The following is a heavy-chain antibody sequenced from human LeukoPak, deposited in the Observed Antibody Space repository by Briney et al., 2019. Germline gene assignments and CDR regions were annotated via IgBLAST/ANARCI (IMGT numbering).Heavy chain of an antibody. CDR1: GFTFSSYA. CDR3: AKGHNYGDYGIYFDY. J-gene: IGHJ4*02. Sequence: GGSLRLSCAASGFTFSSYAMSWVRQTPGKGLEWVSGISGGGGGTYYADSVKGRFTISRDNSKNTLYLQMNSLRAEDTAVYYCAKGHNYGDYGIYFDYWGQGTLVTVSS. CDR2: ISGGGGGT. V-gene: IGHV3-23*01. D-gene: IGHD4-17*01.